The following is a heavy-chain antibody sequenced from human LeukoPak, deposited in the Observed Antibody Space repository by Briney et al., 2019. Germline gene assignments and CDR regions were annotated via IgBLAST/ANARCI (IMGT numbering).Heavy chain of an antibody. Sequence: QPGGSLRLSCSASGFTFSSYAMHWLRQAPGKGLEYVSAISSNGGSTYYADSVKRRFTISRGNCLNTLYLQMSCLRAEDTAVYYCVKDQVRGKALGYWGQGTLVTVSS. CDR1: GFTFSSYA. CDR2: ISSNGGST. J-gene: IGHJ4*02. V-gene: IGHV3-64*03. D-gene: IGHD3-10*01. CDR3: VKDQVRGKALGY.